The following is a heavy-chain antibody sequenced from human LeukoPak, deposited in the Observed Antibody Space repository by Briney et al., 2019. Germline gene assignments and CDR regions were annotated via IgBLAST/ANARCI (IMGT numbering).Heavy chain of an antibody. J-gene: IGHJ4*02. V-gene: IGHV3-21*01. D-gene: IGHD1-7*01. Sequence: GGSLRLSCAASGFTFSSYSMNWVRQAPGKGLEWVSSISSSSSSYIYYADSVKGRFTISRDNAKNSLYLQMNSLRAEDTAVYYCAGQITGTTSGTFDYWGQGTLVTVSS. CDR1: GFTFSSYS. CDR3: AGQITGTTSGTFDY. CDR2: ISSSSSSYI.